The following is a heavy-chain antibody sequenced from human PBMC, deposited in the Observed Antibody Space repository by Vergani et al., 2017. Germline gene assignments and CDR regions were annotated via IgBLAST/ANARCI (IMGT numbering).Heavy chain of an antibody. CDR2: ISWNSKSE. CDR1: GFSFNSYW. J-gene: IGHJ6*02. D-gene: IGHD3-10*01. Sequence: DVHLAESGGGFFQPGGSLRLSCSASGFSFNSYWMHWVRQVPGKGLLWVSGISWNSKSEAYADSVKGRFAISRDNAKNSLYLQMNSLRAEDTAVYYCARARRFGDYYYYGMDVWGQGTTVTVSS. CDR3: ARARRFGDYYYYGMDV. V-gene: IGHV3-74*01.